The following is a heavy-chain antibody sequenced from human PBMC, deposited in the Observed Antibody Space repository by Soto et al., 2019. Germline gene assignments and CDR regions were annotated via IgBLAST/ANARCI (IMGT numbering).Heavy chain of an antibody. D-gene: IGHD3-22*01. CDR1: GFTFSSYS. Sequence: EVQLVESGGGLVQPGGSLRLSCAASGFTFSSYSMNWVRQAPGKGLEWVSYISSSSTIYYADSVKGRFTISRDNAKNSLYLQMNSLRDEDTAVYYCAREPGGYYDSSGYLNWFDPWGQGTLVTVSS. V-gene: IGHV3-48*02. CDR3: AREPGGYYDSSGYLNWFDP. CDR2: ISSSSTI. J-gene: IGHJ5*02.